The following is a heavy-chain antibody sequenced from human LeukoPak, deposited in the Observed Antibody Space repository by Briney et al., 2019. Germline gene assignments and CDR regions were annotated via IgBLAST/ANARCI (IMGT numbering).Heavy chain of an antibody. V-gene: IGHV1-18*01. D-gene: IGHD2-2*02. J-gene: IGHJ5*02. CDR3: ARGPPYCSSTSCYRFDP. Sequence: ASVKVSCKASGYTFTSYGISWVRQAPGQGLEWMGWISAYNGNTNHAQKLQGRVTITADESTSTAYMELSSLRSEDTAVYYCARGPPYCSSTSCYRFDPWGQGTLVTVSS. CDR1: GYTFTSYG. CDR2: ISAYNGNT.